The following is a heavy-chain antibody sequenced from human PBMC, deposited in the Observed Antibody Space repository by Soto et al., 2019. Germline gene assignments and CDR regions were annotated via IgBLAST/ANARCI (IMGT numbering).Heavy chain of an antibody. CDR1: GFTFSSYG. D-gene: IGHD3-3*01. CDR2: ISYDGSNK. Sequence: QVQLVESGGGVVQPGRSLRLSSAASGFTFSSYGMHWVRQAPGKGLEWVAVISYDGSNKYYADSVKGRFTISRDNSKNTLYLQMNSLRAEDTAVYYCAKQDFWSGYYLDYWGQGTLVTVSS. V-gene: IGHV3-30*18. CDR3: AKQDFWSGYYLDY. J-gene: IGHJ4*02.